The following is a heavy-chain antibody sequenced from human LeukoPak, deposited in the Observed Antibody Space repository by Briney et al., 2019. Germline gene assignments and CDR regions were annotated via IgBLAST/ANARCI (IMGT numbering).Heavy chain of an antibody. D-gene: IGHD3-10*01. V-gene: IGHV3-23*01. CDR2: ISGSGGST. CDR3: AKDGYYGSGSHIDY. Sequence: GGSLRLSCAASGFTFSSYAMSWVRQAPGKGLEWASAISGSGGSTYYADSVKGRFTISRDNSKNTLYLQMNSLRAEDTAVYYCAKDGYYGSGSHIDYWGQGTLVTVSS. J-gene: IGHJ4*02. CDR1: GFTFSSYA.